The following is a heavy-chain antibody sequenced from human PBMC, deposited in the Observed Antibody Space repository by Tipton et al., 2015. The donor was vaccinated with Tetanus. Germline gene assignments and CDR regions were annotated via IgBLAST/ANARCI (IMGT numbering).Heavy chain of an antibody. J-gene: IGHJ3*01. CDR2: IFASGST. Sequence: TLSLTCTVSGDSVSGYYWSWIRQPPGKGLEWISYIFASGSTNYNPALKSRVTISMDTSKNQISLNLTSVTAADTAVYFCARRSYCTSTRCFDAFDLWGPGTRVTASS. CDR3: ARRSYCTSTRCFDAFDL. V-gene: IGHV4-59*02. CDR1: GDSVSGYY. D-gene: IGHD2-8*01.